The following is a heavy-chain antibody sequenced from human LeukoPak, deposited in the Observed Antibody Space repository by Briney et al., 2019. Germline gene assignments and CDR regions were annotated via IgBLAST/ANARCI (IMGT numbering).Heavy chain of an antibody. CDR2: IYYSGST. CDR3: ARYDSGGFYRNFDY. J-gene: IGHJ4*02. Sequence: SETLSLTCPVSSGSISSSSFYWGWIRQPPGKGLEWVGNIYYSGSTYYNPSLKSRVTISVDTSQSQFSLRLSSVTAADTAVYYCARYDSGGFYRNFDYWGQGTLVTVSS. CDR1: SGSISSSSFY. V-gene: IGHV4-39*01. D-gene: IGHD3-22*01.